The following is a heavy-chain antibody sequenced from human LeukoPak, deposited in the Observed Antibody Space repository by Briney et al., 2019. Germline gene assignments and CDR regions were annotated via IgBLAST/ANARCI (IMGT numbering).Heavy chain of an antibody. V-gene: IGHV1-2*02. J-gene: IGHJ4*02. Sequence: GASVKVSCKASGYTFTGYYMHWVRQAPGQGLEWMGWINPNSGGTNYAQKFQGRVTMTRDTSISTAYMELSRLRSDDTAVYYCARYDFWSGYYPDYWGQGTLVTVSS. CDR3: ARYDFWSGYYPDY. CDR1: GYTFTGYY. D-gene: IGHD3-3*01. CDR2: INPNSGGT.